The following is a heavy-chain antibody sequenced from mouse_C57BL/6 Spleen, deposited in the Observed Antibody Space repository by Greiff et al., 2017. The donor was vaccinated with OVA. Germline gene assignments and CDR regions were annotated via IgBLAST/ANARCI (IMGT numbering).Heavy chain of an antibody. J-gene: IGHJ2*01. Sequence: EVKLMESGGDLVKPGGSLKLSCAASGFTFSSYGMSWVRQTPDKRLEWVATISSGGSYTYYPDSVKGRFTISRDNAKNTLYLQMSSLKSEDTAMYYCARLDSSGYVGGQGTTLTVSS. CDR2: ISSGGSYT. D-gene: IGHD3-2*02. CDR1: GFTFSSYG. V-gene: IGHV5-6*01. CDR3: ARLDSSGYV.